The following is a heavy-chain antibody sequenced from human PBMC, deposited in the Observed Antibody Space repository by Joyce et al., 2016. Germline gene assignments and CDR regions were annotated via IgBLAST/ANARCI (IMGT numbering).Heavy chain of an antibody. Sequence: QVQLLQSGAEVKKPGASVKVSCQVSGYTFTGYYLHWVRQAPGQGLGWLGWITPNNGDTSSAQKFQDRVTMTRDRSINTAYMELSGLRSDDTALYYCARFSDAFDIWGQGTMVTVSS. CDR1: GYTFTGYY. J-gene: IGHJ3*02. CDR3: ARFSDAFDI. CDR2: ITPNNGDT. V-gene: IGHV1-2*02.